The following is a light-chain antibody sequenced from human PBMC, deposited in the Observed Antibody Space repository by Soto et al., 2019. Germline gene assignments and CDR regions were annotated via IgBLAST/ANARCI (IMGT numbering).Light chain of an antibody. V-gene: IGKV3-20*01. Sequence: EIVLTQSPGTLSLSPGERATLSCRASQSVSSSYLAWYQQKPAQAPRLLTYGASSRATGIPERFSGSGSGTDFTLTISRLEPEDFAVYYCQQYGSSPPITFGQGTRLEIK. J-gene: IGKJ5*01. CDR1: QSVSSSY. CDR2: GAS. CDR3: QQYGSSPPIT.